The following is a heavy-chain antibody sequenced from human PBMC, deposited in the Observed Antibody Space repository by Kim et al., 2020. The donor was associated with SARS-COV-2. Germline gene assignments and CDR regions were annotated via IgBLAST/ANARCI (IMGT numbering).Heavy chain of an antibody. CDR1: GFTFSSYD. CDR2: IGTAGDT. CDR3: ARVNSSSIYWYFDL. D-gene: IGHD6-6*01. J-gene: IGHJ2*01. V-gene: IGHV3-13*01. Sequence: GGSLRLSCAASGFTFSSYDMHWVRQATGKGLEWVSAIGTAGDTYYPGSVKGRFTISRENAKNSLYLQMNSLRAGDTAVYYCARVNSSSIYWYFDLWGRGTLVTVSS.